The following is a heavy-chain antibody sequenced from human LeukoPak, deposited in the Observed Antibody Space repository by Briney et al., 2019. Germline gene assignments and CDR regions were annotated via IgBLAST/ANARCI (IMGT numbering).Heavy chain of an antibody. CDR2: IYIGGST. D-gene: IGHD3-22*01. Sequence: GGSLRLSCAASGFTVSSNYMSWVRQAPGKGLEWVSVIYIGGSTYYADSVKGRFTVSRHNSKNTLYRQMNSLRAEDTAVYYCARAPFTFDSSGDSFDIWGQGTMVTVSS. CDR1: GFTVSSNY. J-gene: IGHJ3*02. CDR3: ARAPFTFDSSGDSFDI. V-gene: IGHV3-66*01.